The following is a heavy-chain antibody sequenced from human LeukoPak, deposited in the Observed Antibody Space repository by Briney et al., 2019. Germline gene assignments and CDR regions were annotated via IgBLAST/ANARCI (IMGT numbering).Heavy chain of an antibody. D-gene: IGHD2-2*02. CDR2: IKQDGSEK. Sequence: GGSLRLSCAASGFTFSSYSMNWVRQAPGKGLEWVANIKQDGSEKYYVDSVKGRFTISRDNAKNSLYLQMNSLRAEDTAVYYCARGVVPAAIYYYYYMDVWGKGTTVTVSS. V-gene: IGHV3-7*01. J-gene: IGHJ6*03. CDR1: GFTFSSYS. CDR3: ARGVVPAAIYYYYYMDV.